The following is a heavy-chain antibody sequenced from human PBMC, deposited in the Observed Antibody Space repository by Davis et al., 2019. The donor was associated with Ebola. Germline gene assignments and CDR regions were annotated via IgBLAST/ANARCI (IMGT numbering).Heavy chain of an antibody. CDR1: GFTFSSYS. CDR3: ARGYTNYLGWFDP. D-gene: IGHD4-11*01. Sequence: GESLKISCAASGFTFSSYSMNWVRQAPGKGLEWVSYISSSSSTIYYADSVKGRFTISRDNAKNSLYLQMNGLRAEDTAVYYCARGYTNYLGWFDPWGQGTLVTVSS. CDR2: ISSSSSTI. V-gene: IGHV3-48*04. J-gene: IGHJ5*02.